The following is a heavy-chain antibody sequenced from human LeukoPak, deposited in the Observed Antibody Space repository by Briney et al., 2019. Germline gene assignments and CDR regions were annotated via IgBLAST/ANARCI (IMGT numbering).Heavy chain of an antibody. Sequence: PSETLSLTCTVSGGSISSYYWSWIRQAAGKGLEWIGRVYASGSTSYNPSLKSRVAMSVDTSKNQFSLKMSSVTAADTAVYYCARGRLGELSLFDYWGQGILVTVSS. V-gene: IGHV4-4*07. CDR1: GGSISSYY. J-gene: IGHJ4*02. CDR2: VYASGST. D-gene: IGHD3-16*02. CDR3: ARGRLGELSLFDY.